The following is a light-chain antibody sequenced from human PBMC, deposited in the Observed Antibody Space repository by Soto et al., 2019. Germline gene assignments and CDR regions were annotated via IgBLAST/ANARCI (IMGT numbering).Light chain of an antibody. CDR1: QSISNW. CDR3: QQYSSYS. V-gene: IGKV1-5*03. J-gene: IGKJ2*01. Sequence: DIQMTQSPSTLYASVRDRVTITCRASQSISNWLAWYQQKPGKAPKLLIYKASTLESGVPSRFSGSGSGTEFTLTISSLQPDDFATYYCQQYSSYSFGQGTKLEIK. CDR2: KAS.